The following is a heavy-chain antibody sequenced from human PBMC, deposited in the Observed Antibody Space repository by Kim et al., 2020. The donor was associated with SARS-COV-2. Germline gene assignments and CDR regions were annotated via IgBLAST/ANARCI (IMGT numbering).Heavy chain of an antibody. CDR3: ASSHHYQARGVIRNDAFDI. D-gene: IGHD3-10*01. J-gene: IGHJ3*02. Sequence: ASVKVSCKASGYTFTGYYMHWVRQATGQGLEWMGRINPNSGGTNYAQKFQGRVTMTRDTSISTAYMELSRLRSDDTAVYYCASSHHYQARGVIRNDAFDIWGQGTMVTVSS. CDR1: GYTFTGYY. V-gene: IGHV1-2*06. CDR2: INPNSGGT.